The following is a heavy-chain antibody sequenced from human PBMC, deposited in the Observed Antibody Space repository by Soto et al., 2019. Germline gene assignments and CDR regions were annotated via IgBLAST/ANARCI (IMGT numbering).Heavy chain of an antibody. CDR3: AKGGSGWYLWESYGMDV. V-gene: IGHV3-23*01. J-gene: IGHJ6*02. D-gene: IGHD6-19*01. CDR2: ISGSGGST. Sequence: GGSLRLSCAASGFTFSSYAMSWVRQAPGKGLEWVSAISGSGGSTYYADSVKGRFTISRDNSKNTLYLQMNSLRAEDTAVCYCAKGGSGWYLWESYGMDVWGQGTTVTVS. CDR1: GFTFSSYA.